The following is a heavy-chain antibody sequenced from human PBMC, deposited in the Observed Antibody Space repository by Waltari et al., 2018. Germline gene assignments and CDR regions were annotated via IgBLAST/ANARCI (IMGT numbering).Heavy chain of an antibody. CDR3: AREWELPRRPFDI. D-gene: IGHD1-26*01. Sequence: QVQLQESGPGLVKPSETLSLTCAVSGYSISSGYYWGWIRQPPGKGLEWIGSIYHSGSTYYNPSLKSRVTISVDTSKNQFSLKLSSVTAADTAVYYCAREWELPRRPFDIWGQGTMVTVSS. CDR2: IYHSGST. CDR1: GYSISSGYY. V-gene: IGHV4-38-2*02. J-gene: IGHJ3*02.